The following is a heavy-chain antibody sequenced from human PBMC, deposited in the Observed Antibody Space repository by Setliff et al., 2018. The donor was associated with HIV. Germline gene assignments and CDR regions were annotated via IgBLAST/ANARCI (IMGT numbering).Heavy chain of an antibody. CDR2: INNDGGT. V-gene: IGHV3-74*01. Sequence: GGSLRLSCAASGFTFSSYWMHWVRQAPGKGLVWVSRINNDGGTSYADSVKGRFTIFRDNAQNTLYLQMNSLRGEDTAVYYCAKGSLPSGYSYGFFDYWGQGTLVTVS. CDR3: AKGSLPSGYSYGFFDY. J-gene: IGHJ4*02. CDR1: GFTFSSYW. D-gene: IGHD5-18*01.